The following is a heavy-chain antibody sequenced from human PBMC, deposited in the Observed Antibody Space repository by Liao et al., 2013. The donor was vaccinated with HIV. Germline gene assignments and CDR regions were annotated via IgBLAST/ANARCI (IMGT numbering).Heavy chain of an antibody. D-gene: IGHD3-10*01. V-gene: IGHV4-34*01. J-gene: IGHJ5*02. CDR2: INHSGST. CDR1: GGSFSGYY. Sequence: QVQLQESGPGLVKPSETLSLTCAVYGGSFSGYYWSWIRQPPGKGLEWIGEINHSGSTNYNPSLKSRVTISVDTSKNQFSLKLSSVTAADTAVYYCARIGVGNWFDPWGQGTLVTVSS. CDR3: ARIGVGNWFDP.